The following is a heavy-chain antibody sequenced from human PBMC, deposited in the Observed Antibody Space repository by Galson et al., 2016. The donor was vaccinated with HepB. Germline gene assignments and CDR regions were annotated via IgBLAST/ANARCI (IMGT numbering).Heavy chain of an antibody. Sequence: QSGAEVKKPGESLKISCKGSGYGFTNYWIGWVRQRPGKGLEWMGIIQPGDSDTRYSPSFQGQVTISADKSISTAYLQWSSLKASDTAMYYCARRSLKFGVVASGDYWGQGTLVTVSS. J-gene: IGHJ4*02. V-gene: IGHV5-51*01. CDR2: IQPGDSDT. CDR3: ARRSLKFGVVASGDY. D-gene: IGHD3-3*01. CDR1: GYGFTNYW.